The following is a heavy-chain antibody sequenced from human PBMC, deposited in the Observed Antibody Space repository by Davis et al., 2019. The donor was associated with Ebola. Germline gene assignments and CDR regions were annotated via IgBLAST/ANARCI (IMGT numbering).Heavy chain of an antibody. Sequence: GESLKISCSASGFTFSSYAMHWVRQAPGKGLEYVSAISSNGGSTYYADSVKGRFTISRDNSKNTLYLQMNSLRAEDTAVYYCARSPKLYYYYGMDVWGQGTTVTVSS. V-gene: IGHV3-64*04. CDR3: ARSPKLYYYYGMDV. CDR1: GFTFSSYA. CDR2: ISSNGGST. J-gene: IGHJ6*02.